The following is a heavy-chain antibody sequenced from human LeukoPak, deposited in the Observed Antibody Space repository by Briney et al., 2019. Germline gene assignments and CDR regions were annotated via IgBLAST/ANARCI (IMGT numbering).Heavy chain of an antibody. D-gene: IGHD2-15*01. J-gene: IGHJ4*02. V-gene: IGHV3-48*01. CDR1: GFSFSTYT. CDR3: ARGEAVVVVGNH. Sequence: GGSLRLSCAASGFSFSTYTMNWVRQAPGKGLDWVSYISSSSSTIYYADSVKGRFTISRDNARNSLYLQMNSLRGEDTAVYYCARGEAVVVVGNHWGQGTLVAVSS. CDR2: ISSSSSTI.